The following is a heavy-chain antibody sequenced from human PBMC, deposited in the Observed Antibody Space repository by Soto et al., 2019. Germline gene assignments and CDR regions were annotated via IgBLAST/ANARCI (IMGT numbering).Heavy chain of an antibody. CDR3: ARRLEPDYGDWQYFDQ. CDR2: IHHRGSA. D-gene: IGHD4-17*01. Sequence: QVQLEESGPGLVKPSATLSLICSVSGGSITGGEFYWGWIRQPPGKGLEWIGYIHHRGSAYYNQPVRSRLTITLDASKNQTTLKVSSVTAADSAVYYCARRLEPDYGDWQYFDQGGQGRLVIVSS. J-gene: IGHJ4*02. CDR1: GGSITGGEFY. V-gene: IGHV4-30-4*01.